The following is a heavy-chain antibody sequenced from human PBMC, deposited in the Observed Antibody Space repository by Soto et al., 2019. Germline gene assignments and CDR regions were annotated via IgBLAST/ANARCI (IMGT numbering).Heavy chain of an antibody. CDR2: TYYRSKGYN. J-gene: IGHJ4*02. V-gene: IGHV6-1*01. Sequence: SQTLSLSCAISGDSVSSNSAAWTWIRQSPSRGLEWLGRTYYRSKGYNDYAVSVKSRITINPDTSKNQFSLQLNSVTPEDTAVYYCARLGGNWNDFDYWGQGTLVTVSS. CDR3: ARLGGNWNDFDY. D-gene: IGHD1-1*01. CDR1: GDSVSSNSAA.